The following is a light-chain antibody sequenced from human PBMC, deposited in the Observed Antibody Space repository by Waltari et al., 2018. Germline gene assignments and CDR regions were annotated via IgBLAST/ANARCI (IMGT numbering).Light chain of an antibody. J-gene: IGKJ2*01. CDR2: VAS. Sequence: EIVFTQSPGTLSLSPGERATLSCRASQSVASSYLAWYQQKPGQAPSLLIYVASSRATGIPDRFSGSGSGTDFTLTISRLEPEDFAVYYCQHFGSSPYTFGQGTKLEIK. CDR3: QHFGSSPYT. CDR1: QSVASSY. V-gene: IGKV3-20*01.